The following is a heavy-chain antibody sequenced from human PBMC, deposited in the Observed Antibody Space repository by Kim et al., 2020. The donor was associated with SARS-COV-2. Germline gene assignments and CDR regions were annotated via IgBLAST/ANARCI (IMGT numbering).Heavy chain of an antibody. Sequence: GGSLRLSCVASGFTLNTYWINWVRQAPGKGLVWVSRINTGGSSTHYADSVKGRFTMSRDNAENTVILQMHSLRAEDTAVSYCARGMFASGFDVWGQGTTGTISS. CDR1: GFTLNTYW. J-gene: IGHJ6*02. CDR2: INTGGSST. CDR3: ARGMFASGFDV. D-gene: IGHD3-10*02. V-gene: IGHV3-74*01.